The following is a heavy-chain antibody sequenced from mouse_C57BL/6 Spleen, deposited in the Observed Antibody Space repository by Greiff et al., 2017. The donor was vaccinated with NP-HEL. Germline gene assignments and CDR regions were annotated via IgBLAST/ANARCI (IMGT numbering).Heavy chain of an antibody. CDR2: INYDGSST. CDR3: ARGGYFDV. CDR1: GFTFSDYY. V-gene: IGHV5-16*01. Sequence: EVKLMESEGGLVQPGRSMKLSCTASGFTFSDYYMAWVRQVPEKGLEWLANINYDGSSTYYLDSLKSRFIISRDNAKNILYLQMSSLKSEDTATYYCARGGYFDVWGTGTTVTVSS. J-gene: IGHJ1*03.